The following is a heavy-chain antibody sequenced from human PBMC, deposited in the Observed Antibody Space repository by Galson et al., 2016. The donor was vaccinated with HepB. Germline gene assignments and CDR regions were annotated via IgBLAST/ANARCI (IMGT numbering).Heavy chain of an antibody. CDR3: AKGAYSLPENFQH. J-gene: IGHJ1*01. V-gene: IGHV3-23*01. CDR1: GFTFTSYS. Sequence: SLRLSCAASGFTFTSYSMNWVRQVPGKGLEWVSSISGSGGTTYYADSLKGRFTISRDNSKSTLYLQMNSLRAEDTAVYYCAKGAYSLPENFQHWGQGTLVTVSS. CDR2: ISGSGGTT. D-gene: IGHD2-15*01.